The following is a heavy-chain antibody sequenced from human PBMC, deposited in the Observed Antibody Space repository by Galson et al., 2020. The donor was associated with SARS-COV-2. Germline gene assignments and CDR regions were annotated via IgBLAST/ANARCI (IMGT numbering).Heavy chain of an antibody. D-gene: IGHD5-18*01. CDR1: GGTFSSYA. CDR2: IIPIFGTD. CDR3: AGEREVDTARGYWYFEL. Sequence: SVQVSCKASGGTFSSYAISCVRQAPGQGLEWLGGIIPIFGTDNYAQKNPGRVTLTADESTSNAYMALSSLRSEDTGVYDCAGEREVDTARGYWYFELWGRGTLVTVSS. J-gene: IGHJ2*01. V-gene: IGHV1-69*13.